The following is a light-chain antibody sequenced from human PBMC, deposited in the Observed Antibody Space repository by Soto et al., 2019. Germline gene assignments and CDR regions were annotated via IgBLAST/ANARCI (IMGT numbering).Light chain of an antibody. V-gene: IGLV2-8*01. J-gene: IGLJ1*01. CDR1: SSDVGGYNY. Sequence: QSALTQPPSASGSPGQSVAISCTGTSSDVGGYNYVYWYQQHPGKPPKLMIYEVNKRPSGVPDRFSGSKSGNTASLTVSGLQAEDEADYYCSSYAGSSNVFGTGTKLTVL. CDR3: SSYAGSSNV. CDR2: EVN.